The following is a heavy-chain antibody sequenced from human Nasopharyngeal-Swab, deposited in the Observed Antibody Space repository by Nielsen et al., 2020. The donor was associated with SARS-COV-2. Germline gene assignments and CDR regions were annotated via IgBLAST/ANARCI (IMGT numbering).Heavy chain of an antibody. CDR3: ARARSGGSGPFDY. V-gene: IGHV3-13*01. D-gene: IGHD2-15*01. J-gene: IGHJ4*02. Sequence: GEALKISCAASGFTFSSYDIHLVRQATGEGLECVSAIGTACDTYYQGSVKGRFTIHRENDKNSLYLQMNSLRAGETAVYYCARARSGGSGPFDYRGQGALVSVSS. CDR1: GFTFSSYD. CDR2: IGTACDT.